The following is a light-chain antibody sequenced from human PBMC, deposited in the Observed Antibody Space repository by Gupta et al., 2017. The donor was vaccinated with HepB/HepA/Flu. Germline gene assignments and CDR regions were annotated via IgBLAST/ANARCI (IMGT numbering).Light chain of an antibody. CDR1: QTITNGF. J-gene: IGKJ4*01. Sequence: DNVLTQSPGTLSLSPGERATLSCRASQTITNGFLVWYQQRPGQTPRLLMSGESTRATGIPDRCSGSGSGTDFTRTSNGLEPEDAAVYFCQQFETAPRTFGEGTKVETK. V-gene: IGKV3-20*01. CDR2: GES. CDR3: QQFETAPRT.